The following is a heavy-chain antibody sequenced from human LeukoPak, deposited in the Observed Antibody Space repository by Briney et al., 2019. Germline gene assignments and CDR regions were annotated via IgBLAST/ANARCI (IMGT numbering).Heavy chain of an antibody. D-gene: IGHD2-8*02. CDR2: TYYRSKWYN. CDR3: ARILGVASLDSFDG. J-gene: IGHJ3*01. V-gene: IGHV6-1*01. CDR1: GDSVFRNSAA. Sequence: SQALSLTCAIFGDSVFRNSAAWNWTTQSPSRGLEGLGRTYYRSKWYNDYAVSVKSRITINPDTSKNQFSLQLSSVTPEDTAVYYCARILGVASLDSFDGWGQGTMVTVSS.